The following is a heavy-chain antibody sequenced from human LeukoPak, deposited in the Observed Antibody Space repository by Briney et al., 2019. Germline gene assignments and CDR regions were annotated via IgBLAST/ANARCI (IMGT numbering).Heavy chain of an antibody. CDR3: ARAGGLLWFGEVLESSDAFHI. Sequence: GGSLRLSCAASGFTFSSFSMNWVRQAPGKGLEWVSYISSGSSTIYYADSVKGRFTISRDNAKSSLYLQVNSLRDEGTAVYYCARAGGLLWFGEVLESSDAFHIWGQGTMVTVSS. J-gene: IGHJ3*02. CDR1: GFTFSSFS. D-gene: IGHD3-10*01. V-gene: IGHV3-48*02. CDR2: ISSGSSTI.